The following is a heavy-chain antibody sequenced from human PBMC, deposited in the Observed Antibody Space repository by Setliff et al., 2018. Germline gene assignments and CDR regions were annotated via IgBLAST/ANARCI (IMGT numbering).Heavy chain of an antibody. CDR2: IIPITGTT. Sequence: SGYTFTTYSLIWVRQAPGQGLEWMGGIIPITGTTNYAQRFQGRITISTDESSSTVYMEMSRLKSEDTAVYYCARGSIVGPTRGDFDFWGLGTLVTVSS. D-gene: IGHD1-26*01. CDR3: ARGSIVGPTRGDFDF. CDR1: GYTFTTYS. V-gene: IGHV1-69*16. J-gene: IGHJ4*02.